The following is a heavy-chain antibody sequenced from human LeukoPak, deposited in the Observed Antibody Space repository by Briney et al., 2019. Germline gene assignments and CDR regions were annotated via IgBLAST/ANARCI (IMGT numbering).Heavy chain of an antibody. D-gene: IGHD1-7*01. CDR3: ARAHKIQSWNYVGDYFDY. CDR1: GGTFSSYT. CDR2: IIPILGIA. V-gene: IGHV1-69*02. Sequence: SVKVSCKASGGTFSSYTISGVRQAPGEGVEWMGRIIPILGIANYAQKLQGRVTITADKSTSRAYMELSSLRSEHTAVYYCARAHKIQSWNYVGDYFDYWAREPWSPSPQ. J-gene: IGHJ4*02.